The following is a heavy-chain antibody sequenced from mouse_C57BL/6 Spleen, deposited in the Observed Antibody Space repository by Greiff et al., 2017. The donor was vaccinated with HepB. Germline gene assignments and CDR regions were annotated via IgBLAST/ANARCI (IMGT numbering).Heavy chain of an antibody. CDR2: IDPSDSET. J-gene: IGHJ4*01. CDR1: GYTFTSYW. CDR3: ARDWDDAMDY. Sequence: QVQLQQPGAELVRPGSSVKLSCKASGYTFTSYWMHWVKQRPIQGLEWIGNIDPSDSETHYNQKFKDKATLTVDKSSSTAYMQLSSLTSEESAVYYCARDWDDAMDYWGQGTSVTVSS. V-gene: IGHV1-52*01. D-gene: IGHD4-1*01.